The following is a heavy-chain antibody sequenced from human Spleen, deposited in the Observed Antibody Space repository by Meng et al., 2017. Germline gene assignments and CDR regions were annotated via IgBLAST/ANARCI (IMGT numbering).Heavy chain of an antibody. V-gene: IGHV4-39*07. CDR3: ARASATVTDY. CDR1: GGSISSSSYY. CDR2: IYYSGST. Sequence: SETLSLTCTVSGGSISSSSYYWGWIRQPPGKGLEWIGSIYYSGSTYYNPSLKSRVTISVDTSKNQSSLKLSSVTAADTALYYCARASATVTDYWGQGTLVTVSS. D-gene: IGHD4-17*01. J-gene: IGHJ4*02.